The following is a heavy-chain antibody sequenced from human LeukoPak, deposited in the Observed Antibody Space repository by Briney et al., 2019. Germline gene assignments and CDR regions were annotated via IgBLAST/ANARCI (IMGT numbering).Heavy chain of an antibody. CDR3: ARLRFLEWFTYYGMDV. J-gene: IGHJ6*02. CDR1: GGSFSGYY. CDR2: INHSGST. Sequence: SETLSLTCAVYGGSFSGYYWSWIRQPPGKGLEWIGEINHSGSTNYNPSLKSRVTISVDTSKNQFSLKLSSVTAADTAVYYCARLRFLEWFTYYGMDVWGQGTTVTVSS. D-gene: IGHD3-3*01. V-gene: IGHV4-34*01.